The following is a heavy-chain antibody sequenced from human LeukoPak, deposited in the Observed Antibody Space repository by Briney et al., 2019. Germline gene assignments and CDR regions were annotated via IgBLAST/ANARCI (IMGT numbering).Heavy chain of an antibody. CDR2: MNPNSGDYT. Sequence: GASVKVSCKASGYPFTSDDINWVRQATGQGLEWMGWMNPNSGDYTVYGQNIQGRVTLTRDTSTRTAYMEVDNLRSEDAAVYYCARTRRQNNGGHFDYWGQGTLVTVSS. D-gene: IGHD4-23*01. CDR1: GYPFTSDD. V-gene: IGHV1-8*02. CDR3: ARTRRQNNGGHFDY. J-gene: IGHJ4*02.